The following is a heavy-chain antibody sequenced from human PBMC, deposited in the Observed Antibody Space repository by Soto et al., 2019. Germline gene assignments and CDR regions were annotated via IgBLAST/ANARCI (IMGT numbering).Heavy chain of an antibody. CDR2: IIPIFGTA. CDR1: GGTFSSYA. Sequence: SVKVSCKASGGTFSSYAISWVRQAPGQGLEWMGGIIPIFGTANYAQKFQGRVTITADESTSTAYMELSSLRSEDTAVYYCARPIRQGYCSGGSCYSGSYYGMDVWGQGTTVTVSS. D-gene: IGHD2-15*01. J-gene: IGHJ6*02. V-gene: IGHV1-69*13. CDR3: ARPIRQGYCSGGSCYSGSYYGMDV.